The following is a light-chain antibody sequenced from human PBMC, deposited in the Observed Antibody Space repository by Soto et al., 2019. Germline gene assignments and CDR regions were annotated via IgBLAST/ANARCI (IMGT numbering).Light chain of an antibody. CDR2: RNN. CDR1: SSNIGSDS. V-gene: IGLV1-44*01. Sequence: QSVLTQPPSASGTPGQRVTISCSGSSSNIGSDSVNWYQQLPGTAPKLLIYRNNQRPSGVPDRLSGSKSGNTASLTISGLQAEDEADYYCSSYTSSSTFYVFGTGTKVTVL. CDR3: SSYTSSSTFYV. J-gene: IGLJ1*01.